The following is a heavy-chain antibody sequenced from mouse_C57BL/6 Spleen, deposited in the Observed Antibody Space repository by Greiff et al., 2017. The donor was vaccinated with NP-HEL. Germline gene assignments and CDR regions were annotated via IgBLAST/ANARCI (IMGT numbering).Heavy chain of an antibody. CDR1: GFTFSSYA. CDR2: ISDGGSYT. Sequence: DVHLVESGGGLVKPGGSLKLSCAASGFTFSSYAMSWVRQTPEKRLEWVATISDGGSYTYYPDNVKGRFTISRDNAKNNLYLQMSHLKSEDTAMYYCARDNYGSSYDAMDYWGQGTSVTVSS. J-gene: IGHJ4*01. D-gene: IGHD1-1*01. CDR3: ARDNYGSSYDAMDY. V-gene: IGHV5-4*01.